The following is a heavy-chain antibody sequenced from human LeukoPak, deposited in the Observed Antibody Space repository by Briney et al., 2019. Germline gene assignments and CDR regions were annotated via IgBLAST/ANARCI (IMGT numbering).Heavy chain of an antibody. CDR2: ISAYNGNT. CDR3: ARGTDWYFRGSYYPLPFDY. J-gene: IGHJ4*02. Sequence: ASVKVSCKASGYTFTSYGISWVRQAPGQGLEWMGWISAYNGNTNYAQKLQGRVTMTTDTSTSTAYMELRSLRSDDTAVHYCARGTDWYFRGSYYPLPFDYWGQGTLVTVSS. D-gene: IGHD1-26*01. CDR1: GYTFTSYG. V-gene: IGHV1-18*01.